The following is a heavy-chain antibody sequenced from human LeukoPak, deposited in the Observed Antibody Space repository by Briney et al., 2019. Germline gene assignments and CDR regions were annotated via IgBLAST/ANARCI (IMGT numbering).Heavy chain of an antibody. V-gene: IGHV3-30*18. D-gene: IGHD6-19*01. CDR1: GFTFSSHG. Sequence: GRSLRLSCAASGFTFSSHGMDWVRQAPGKGLEWVALISYDEINKYYADCVKGRFTIPRDISKNTLYLQMNSLRAEYTAVYYWAKAAPASGWYFDYWGQGTPVTVSS. CDR3: AKAAPASGWYFDY. J-gene: IGHJ4*02. CDR2: ISYDEINK.